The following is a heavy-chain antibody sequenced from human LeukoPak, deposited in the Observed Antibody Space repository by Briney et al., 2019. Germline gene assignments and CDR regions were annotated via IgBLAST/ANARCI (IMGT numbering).Heavy chain of an antibody. CDR3: AKEVLSAYYFDY. V-gene: IGHV3-23*01. Sequence: GGSLRLSCAASGFTFSTYALGWVRQAPGKGLEWVSSISNSGGSSYYADSVKGRFSISRDNSKNTLYLQMNSLRAEDTAVYYCAKEVLSAYYFDYWGQGTLVTVPS. J-gene: IGHJ4*02. CDR2: ISNSGGSS. CDR1: GFTFSTYA. D-gene: IGHD2-15*01.